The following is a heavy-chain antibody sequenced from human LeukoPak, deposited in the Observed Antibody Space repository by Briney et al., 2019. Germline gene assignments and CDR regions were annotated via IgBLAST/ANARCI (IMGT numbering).Heavy chain of an antibody. Sequence: GGSLRLSCAASGFTFSSYEMNWVRQAPGKGLEGVSYISSSGSTIYYADSVKGRFTISRDNAKNSLYLQMNSLRAEDTAVYYCARDLAVAEGDYWGQGTLVTVSS. J-gene: IGHJ4*02. CDR3: ARDLAVAEGDY. D-gene: IGHD6-19*01. V-gene: IGHV3-48*03. CDR1: GFTFSSYE. CDR2: ISSSGSTI.